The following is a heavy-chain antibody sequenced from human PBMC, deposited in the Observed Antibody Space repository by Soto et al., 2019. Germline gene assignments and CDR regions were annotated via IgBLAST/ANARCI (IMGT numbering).Heavy chain of an antibody. CDR1: GGTFSSYA. D-gene: IGHD5-18*01. J-gene: IGHJ3*02. CDR3: ARPPLGYSYGWGAFDI. V-gene: IGHV1-69*13. CDR2: IIPIFGTA. Sequence: SVKVSWKASGGTFSSYAISWVRQAPGQGLEWMGGIIPIFGTANYAQKFQGRVTITADESTSTAYMELSSLRSEDTAVYYCARPPLGYSYGWGAFDIWGQGTMVTVSS.